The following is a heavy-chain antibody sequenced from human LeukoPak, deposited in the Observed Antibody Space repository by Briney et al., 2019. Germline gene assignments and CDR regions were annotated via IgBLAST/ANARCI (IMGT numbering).Heavy chain of an antibody. CDR3: ARVRGDGYHRAFDI. CDR1: GYTFTSYG. J-gene: IGHJ3*02. D-gene: IGHD5-24*01. Sequence: ASVKVSCKASGYTFTSYGISWVRQAPGQGLEWMGIINPSGGSTSYAQKFQGRVTMTRDTSTSTVYMELSSLRSEDTAVYYCARVRGDGYHRAFDIWGQGTMVTVSS. V-gene: IGHV1-46*01. CDR2: INPSGGST.